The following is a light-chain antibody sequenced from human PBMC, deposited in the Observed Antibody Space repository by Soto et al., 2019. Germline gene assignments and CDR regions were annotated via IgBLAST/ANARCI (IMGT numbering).Light chain of an antibody. Sequence: ETVLTQSPATLSLSPGETATLSCRASESVDIYLAWYQQKPGQAPRLLIYHASNRATGIPARFSGSGSGTDFTLPISSLEPEDSAVYYCQQRRNWPPLTFGGGTRVEIK. J-gene: IGKJ4*01. CDR2: HAS. CDR1: ESVDIY. CDR3: QQRRNWPPLT. V-gene: IGKV3-11*01.